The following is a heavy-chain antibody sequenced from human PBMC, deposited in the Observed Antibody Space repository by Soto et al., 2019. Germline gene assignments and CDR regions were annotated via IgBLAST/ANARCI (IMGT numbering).Heavy chain of an antibody. CDR1: GFIFSTSGSAFSRYA. V-gene: IGHV3-23*01. CDR2: ISGSGVRT. J-gene: IGHJ4*02. CDR3: ATPAYDY. Sequence: PGGSLRLSCAASGFIFSTSGSAFSRYAMTWVRQTPGKALEWVSSISGSGVRTYYSGSVRGRFTISRDNSKDRLYLEMNSVRAEDTAVYYCATPAYDYWGQGTLVTVSS. D-gene: IGHD3-16*01.